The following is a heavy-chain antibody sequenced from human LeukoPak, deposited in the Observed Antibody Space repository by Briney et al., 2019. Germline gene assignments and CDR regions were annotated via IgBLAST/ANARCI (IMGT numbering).Heavy chain of an antibody. CDR1: GFTFSTYV. J-gene: IGHJ4*02. CDR2: ISSNGDNT. CDR3: VRGTGY. Sequence: GGSLRLSCSVSGFTFSTYVMHCVRQAPGKGLEYVSAISSNGDNTYYADSVKGRFTISRDNSKNTLYLQVSSLRADDTAVYYCVRGTGYWGQGTLVTVSS. V-gene: IGHV3-64D*06.